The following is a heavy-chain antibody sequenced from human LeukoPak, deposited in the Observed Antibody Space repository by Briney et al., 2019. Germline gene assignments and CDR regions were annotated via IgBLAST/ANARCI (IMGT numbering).Heavy chain of an antibody. CDR3: ARGQRSGYDFYY. J-gene: IGHJ4*02. D-gene: IGHD5-12*01. V-gene: IGHV4-34*01. Sequence: PSETLSLTCAVYGGSFSGYYWSWIRQPPGKGLEWIGEINHSGSTNYNPSLKSRVTISVDTSKNQFSLKLSSVTAADTAVYYCARGQRSGYDFYYWGQGTLVTVSS. CDR1: GGSFSGYY. CDR2: INHSGST.